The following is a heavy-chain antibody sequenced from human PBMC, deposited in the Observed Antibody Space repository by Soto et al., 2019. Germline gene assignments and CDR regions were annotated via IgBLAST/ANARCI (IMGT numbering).Heavy chain of an antibody. J-gene: IGHJ6*02. D-gene: IGHD2-15*01. Sequence: PXGTLSLTCAVYGGSFSGYYWSWIRQPPGKGLEWIGEINHSGSTNYNPSLKSRVTISVDTSKNQFSLKLSSVTAADTAVYYCARGRLAVVARWYYYYGMDVWGQGTTVTVSS. CDR3: ARGRLAVVARWYYYYGMDV. CDR2: INHSGST. CDR1: GGSFSGYY. V-gene: IGHV4-34*01.